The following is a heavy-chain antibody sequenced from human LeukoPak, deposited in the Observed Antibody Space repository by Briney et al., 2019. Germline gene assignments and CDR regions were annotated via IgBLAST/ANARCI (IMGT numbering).Heavy chain of an antibody. CDR3: ATDRIGYQLSDY. CDR1: GFTFRVYA. D-gene: IGHD2-2*01. CDR2: ISGGGSGT. V-gene: IGHV3-23*01. Sequence: AGGSLRLSCAASGFTFRVYAMTWVRQAPGKGLEWVSTISGGGSGTYHADSVKGRFTISRDNSKNTLFLQMNSLRAEDTAVYYCATDRIGYQLSDYWGQGTLVTVSS. J-gene: IGHJ4*02.